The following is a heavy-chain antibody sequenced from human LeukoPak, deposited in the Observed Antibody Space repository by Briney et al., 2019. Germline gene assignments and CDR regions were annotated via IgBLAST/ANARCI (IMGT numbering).Heavy chain of an antibody. Sequence: ASVKVSCKASGGTFSSYAISWVRQAPGQGLEWMGGIIPIFGTANYAQKFQGRVTITADESTSTAYMELSSLRSEDTAVYYCARQITTVTTVFDYWGQGTLVTVSS. D-gene: IGHD4-17*01. V-gene: IGHV1-69*13. CDR1: GGTFSSYA. CDR2: IIPIFGTA. CDR3: ARQITTVTTVFDY. J-gene: IGHJ4*02.